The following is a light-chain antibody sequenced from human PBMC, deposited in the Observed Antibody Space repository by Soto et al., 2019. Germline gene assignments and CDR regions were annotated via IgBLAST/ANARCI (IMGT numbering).Light chain of an antibody. CDR2: GAS. Sequence: EIVMTQSPATLSVSPGQRSTLSCRARQFVSSNLAWYQQKPRQAPRLLIYGASTRATGIPARFSGSGSATEFTLTISNLQPEDFAAYFCQQYHNWHPITFGQGTRLEIK. CDR3: QQYHNWHPIT. J-gene: IGKJ5*01. V-gene: IGKV3D-15*01. CDR1: QFVSSN.